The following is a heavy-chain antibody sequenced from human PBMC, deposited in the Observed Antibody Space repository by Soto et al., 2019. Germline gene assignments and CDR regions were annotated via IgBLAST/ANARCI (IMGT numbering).Heavy chain of an antibody. CDR1: GFSFDSYS. Sequence: GGSMRLSCAASGFSFDSYSMNWVRQAPGKGLEWVSYISSTSAAIYYADSVKGRFTISRDNAKNSLYLQMNSLRDEDTAVYYCARDLQLWFYFDYWGQGTLVTVSS. CDR2: ISSTSAAI. V-gene: IGHV3-48*02. J-gene: IGHJ4*02. D-gene: IGHD5-18*01. CDR3: ARDLQLWFYFDY.